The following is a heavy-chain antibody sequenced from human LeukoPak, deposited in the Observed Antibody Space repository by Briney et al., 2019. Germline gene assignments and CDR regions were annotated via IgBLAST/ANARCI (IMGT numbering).Heavy chain of an antibody. CDR3: AGTAAFGY. V-gene: IGHV3-30-3*01. Sequence: QPGRSLRLSCAASGFTFNHYAMHWVRQAPGKGLEWVAVISYDGSNKYYADSVKGRFTISRDNSKNTLYLQMNSLRAEDTAVYYCAGTAAFGYWGQGTLVTVSS. CDR2: ISYDGSNK. CDR1: GFTFNHYA. D-gene: IGHD1-1*01. J-gene: IGHJ4*02.